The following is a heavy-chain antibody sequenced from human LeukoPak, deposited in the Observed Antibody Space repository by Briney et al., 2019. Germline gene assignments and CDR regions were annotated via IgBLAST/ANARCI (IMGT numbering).Heavy chain of an antibody. CDR1: GFSFSRYG. Sequence: PGGSLRLSCAASGFSFSRYGMKWVRQAPGEGLEGLSYIRSSDSTTYYADSVKGRFTISRDNAKNSLYLQMDSLRVEDTAVYYCAKRADSSAHSFDYWGQGTLVTVSS. CDR2: IRSSDSTT. J-gene: IGHJ4*02. CDR3: AKRADSSAHSFDY. D-gene: IGHD3-22*01. V-gene: IGHV3-48*03.